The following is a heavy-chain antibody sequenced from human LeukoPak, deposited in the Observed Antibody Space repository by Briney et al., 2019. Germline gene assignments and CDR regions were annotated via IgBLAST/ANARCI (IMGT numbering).Heavy chain of an antibody. Sequence: SETLSLTCTVSGGSISGYYWSWIRQPPGKGLEWIGYIYYSGSTNYNPSLKSRVTISVDTSKNQFSLKLSSVTAADTAVYYCARLGRWLHRVDYWGQGTLVTVSS. CDR3: ARLGRWLHRVDY. D-gene: IGHD5-24*01. CDR1: GGSISGYY. J-gene: IGHJ4*02. CDR2: IYYSGST. V-gene: IGHV4-59*08.